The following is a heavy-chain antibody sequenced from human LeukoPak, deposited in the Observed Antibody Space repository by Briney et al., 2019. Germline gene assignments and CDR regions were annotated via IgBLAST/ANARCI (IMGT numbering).Heavy chain of an antibody. J-gene: IGHJ4*02. CDR2: TYYRSKWYN. Sequence: SQTLSLTCAISGDSFSSNSVAWNWVRQSPSRGLEWLGRTYYRSKWYNDYAVSVKGRVTINPDASKKQFSLQLNSVTPEDTAMYYCARGNGYPFDYWGQGTLVTVSS. V-gene: IGHV6-1*01. D-gene: IGHD3-16*01. CDR1: GDSFSSNSVA. CDR3: ARGNGYPFDY.